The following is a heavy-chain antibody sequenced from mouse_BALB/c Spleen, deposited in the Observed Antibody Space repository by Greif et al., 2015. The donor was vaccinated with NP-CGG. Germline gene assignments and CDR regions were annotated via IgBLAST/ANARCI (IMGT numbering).Heavy chain of an antibody. CDR3: ARMVFPYAMDY. V-gene: IGHV5-17*02. D-gene: IGHD2-1*01. J-gene: IGHJ4*01. Sequence: EVKLVESGGGLVQPGGSRKLSCAASGFTFSSFGMHWVRQAPEKGLEWVAYISSGSSTIYYADTVKGRFTISRDNPKNTLFLQMTSLRSGDTAMYYCARMVFPYAMDYWGQGTSVTVSS. CDR1: GFTFSSFG. CDR2: ISSGSSTI.